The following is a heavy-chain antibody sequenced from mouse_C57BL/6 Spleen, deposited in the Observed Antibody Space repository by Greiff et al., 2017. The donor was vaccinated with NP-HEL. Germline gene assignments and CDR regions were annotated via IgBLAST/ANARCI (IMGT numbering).Heavy chain of an antibody. D-gene: IGHD5-1*01. J-gene: IGHJ4*01. Sequence: QVQLKQPGTELVKPGASVKLSCKASGYTFTSYWMHWVKQRPGQGLEWIGNINPSNGGTNYNEKFKSKATLTVDKSSSTAYMQLSSLTSEDSAVYYCARATYLYYAMDYWGQGTSVTVSS. CDR1: GYTFTSYW. V-gene: IGHV1-53*01. CDR3: ARATYLYYAMDY. CDR2: INPSNGGT.